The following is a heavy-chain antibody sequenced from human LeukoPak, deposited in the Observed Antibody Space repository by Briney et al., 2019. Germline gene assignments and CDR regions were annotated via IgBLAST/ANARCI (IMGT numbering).Heavy chain of an antibody. D-gene: IGHD1-1*01. J-gene: IGHJ4*02. CDR3: ARRYNWNDRWD. Sequence: SETLSLTCTVSGGSISSTNYYWGWIRQPPGKGLEWIGSIYYSGSTYYNPPLKSRLTISLDTSKNQFSLRLSSVTAADTAFYYCARRYNWNDRWDWGQGTLVTVSP. CDR2: IYYSGST. CDR1: GGSISSTNYY. V-gene: IGHV4-39*07.